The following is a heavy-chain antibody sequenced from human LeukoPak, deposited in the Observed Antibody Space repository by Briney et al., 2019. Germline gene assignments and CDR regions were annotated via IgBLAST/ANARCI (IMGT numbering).Heavy chain of an antibody. CDR3: AKDAQRGFDYSNSLDK. V-gene: IGHV3-33*06. D-gene: IGHD4-11*01. Sequence: GGSLRLSCATSGFTFSHYGKHWVRQAPGKGLERVAVVWSDGTNRYYGDPVKGRFTISRDNFQRTVYLQMDSLRAEDTAVYYCAKDAQRGFDYSNSLDKWGQGTLVTVSS. CDR1: GFTFSHYG. CDR2: VWSDGTNR. J-gene: IGHJ4*02.